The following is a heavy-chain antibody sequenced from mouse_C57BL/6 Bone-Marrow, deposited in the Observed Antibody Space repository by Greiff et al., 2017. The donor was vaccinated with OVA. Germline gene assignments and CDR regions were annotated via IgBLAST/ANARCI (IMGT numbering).Heavy chain of an antibody. Sequence: QVQLQQSGAELVKPGASVKLSCKASGYTFTEYTIHWVKQRSGQGLEWIGWFYPGSGSIKYNEKFKDKATLTADKSSRTVYLELSRLTSEDSAVYCCERHEERGGWLGRAWFAYWGQGTLVTVSA. J-gene: IGHJ3*01. V-gene: IGHV1-62-2*01. CDR1: GYTFTEYT. D-gene: IGHD2-2*01. CDR3: ERHEERGGWLGRAWFAY. CDR2: FYPGSGSI.